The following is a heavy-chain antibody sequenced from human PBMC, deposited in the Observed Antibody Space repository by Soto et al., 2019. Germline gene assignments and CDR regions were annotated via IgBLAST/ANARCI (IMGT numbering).Heavy chain of an antibody. D-gene: IGHD2-15*01. CDR1: GFTFSNFW. Sequence: GGSLRLSCAASGFTFSNFWMHWVRQIPGKGLVWVSRINSDGRSTAYADSVKGRFTISRDNAKNTLYLQMYSLRAEDTAVYYCARYPFGSGGYFGYWGQGALVTVSS. J-gene: IGHJ4*02. CDR2: INSDGRST. V-gene: IGHV3-74*01. CDR3: ARYPFGSGGYFGY.